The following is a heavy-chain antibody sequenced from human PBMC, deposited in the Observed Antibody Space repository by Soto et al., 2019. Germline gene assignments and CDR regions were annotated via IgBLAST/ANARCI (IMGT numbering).Heavy chain of an antibody. J-gene: IGHJ4*02. CDR1: GFTFNNYG. CDR2: ISFDGRNT. V-gene: IGHV3-30*18. D-gene: IGHD3-10*01. CDR3: AKQSGSGRYYHVGSGGHLDH. Sequence: QVQLVESGGGVVQPGRSLRLSCAASGFTFNNYGMHWVRQAPGKGLEWVVVISFDGRNTYYADSVKGRFTISRDNSKNTLYLQMPSLRAGDTAMYYCAKQSGSGRYYHVGSGGHLDHWGQGTLVTVSS.